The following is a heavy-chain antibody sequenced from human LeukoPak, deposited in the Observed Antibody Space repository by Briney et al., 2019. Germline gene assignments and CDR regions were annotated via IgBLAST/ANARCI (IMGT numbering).Heavy chain of an antibody. Sequence: PSETLSLTCTVSGGSISSSSYYWGWIRQPPGKGLEWIGSIYYSGSTYYNPSLKSRVTISVDTSKNQFSLKLSSVTAADTAVYYCATSPVDTAMVKYNWFDPWGQGTLVTVSS. CDR3: ATSPVDTAMVKYNWFDP. V-gene: IGHV4-39*01. J-gene: IGHJ5*02. CDR1: GGSISSSSYY. CDR2: IYYSGST. D-gene: IGHD5-18*01.